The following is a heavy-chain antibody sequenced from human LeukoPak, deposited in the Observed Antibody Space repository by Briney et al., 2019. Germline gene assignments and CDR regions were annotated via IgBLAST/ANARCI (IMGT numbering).Heavy chain of an antibody. CDR3: ARAYYGSGSYYHDY. CDR1: GFTVSSNY. J-gene: IGHJ4*02. D-gene: IGHD3-10*01. Sequence: PGGSLRLSCAASGFTVSSNYMSWVRQAPGKGLEWVSVIYSGGSTYYADSVKGRFTISRDNSKNTLYLQMNSLRAEDTAVYYCARAYYGSGSYYHDYWGQGTLVTVSS. CDR2: IYSGGST. V-gene: IGHV3-66*01.